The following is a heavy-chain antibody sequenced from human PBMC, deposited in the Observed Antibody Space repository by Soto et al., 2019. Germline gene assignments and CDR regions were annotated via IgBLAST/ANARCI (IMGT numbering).Heavy chain of an antibody. Sequence: GGSLRLSCAASGFTFNIYSMNWVRQAPGKGLEWVSYISSSSTTIYYADSVKGRFTISRDNAKNSLYLQMNSLRDEDTAVYYCARVISMDLLLHTAPGYWGQGTLVTVSS. CDR3: ARVISMDLLLHTAPGY. CDR1: GFTFNIYS. J-gene: IGHJ4*02. D-gene: IGHD5-18*01. CDR2: ISSSSTTI. V-gene: IGHV3-48*02.